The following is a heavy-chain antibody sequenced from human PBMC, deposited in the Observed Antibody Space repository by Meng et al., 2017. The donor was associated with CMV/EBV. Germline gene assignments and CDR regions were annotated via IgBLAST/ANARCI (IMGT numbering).Heavy chain of an antibody. CDR3: AKAFYYYDSSGPYYFDY. CDR2: ISGSGGST. V-gene: IGHV3-23*01. CDR1: GFTFSSYA. Sequence: GESLKISCAASGFTFSSYAMSWVRQAPGKGLEWVSAISGSGGSTYYADSVKGRFTISRDNSKNTLYLQMNSLRAEDTAVYYCAKAFYYYDSSGPYYFDYWGQGTTVTVSS. D-gene: IGHD3-22*01. J-gene: IGHJ4*03.